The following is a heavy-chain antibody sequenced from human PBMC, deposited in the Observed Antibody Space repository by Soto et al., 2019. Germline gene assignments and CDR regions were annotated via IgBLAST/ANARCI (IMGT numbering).Heavy chain of an antibody. D-gene: IGHD3-3*01. Sequence: QLQLQESGPGLVKPSETLSLTCSVSDGSISSASHHWGWIRQPPGKGLEWIGSIYYSGSTFYTPSLKSRVTISVDTSKNQFSLRLRSVTAADTAVYYCARVRGDYTFWSNYVGGYGMDVWGQGTTVTVSS. CDR2: IYYSGST. CDR1: DGSISSASHH. V-gene: IGHV4-39*01. CDR3: ARVRGDYTFWSNYVGGYGMDV. J-gene: IGHJ6*02.